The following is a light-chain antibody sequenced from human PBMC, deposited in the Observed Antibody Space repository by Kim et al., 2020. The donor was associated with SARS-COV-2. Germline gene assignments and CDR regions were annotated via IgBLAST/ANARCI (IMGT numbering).Light chain of an antibody. J-gene: IGKJ4*01. CDR2: AAV. V-gene: IGKV1-16*01. Sequence: ASVGDRVTITCRANQAINNYLAWYQQKPGEAPKSLIFAAVSLQSGVPSRFSGSGSGTEFTLTIDYLQPDDFATYYCQQYNTYPHTFGGGTKVDIK. CDR1: QAINNY. CDR3: QQYNTYPHT.